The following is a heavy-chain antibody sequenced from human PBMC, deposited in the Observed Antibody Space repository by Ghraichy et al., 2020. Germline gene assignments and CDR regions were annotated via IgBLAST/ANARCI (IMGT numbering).Heavy chain of an antibody. Sequence: SETLSLTCTVSGGSISSYYWSWIRQPPGKGLEWIGYIYYSGSTNYNPSLKSRVTISVDTSKNQFSLKLSSVTAADTAVYYCARDDSGGGNDYWGQGTLVTVSS. CDR2: IYYSGST. D-gene: IGHD3-10*01. V-gene: IGHV4-59*01. CDR1: GGSISSYY. J-gene: IGHJ4*02. CDR3: ARDDSGGGNDY.